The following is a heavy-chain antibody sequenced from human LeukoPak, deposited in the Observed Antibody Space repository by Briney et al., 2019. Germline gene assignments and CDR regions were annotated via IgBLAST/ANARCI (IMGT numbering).Heavy chain of an antibody. D-gene: IGHD3-22*01. CDR1: GASIRSSGYY. CDR2: IYHSGNT. Sequence: PSETLSLTCTVSGASIRSSGYYWRWIRQHPAKGLEWIGYIYHSGNTYYNPSLKSRFTISLDTSKNQFSLQLRSVTAADTAVYYCARANYYDSTGYLPVEYPSDFWGRGTLVTVSS. V-gene: IGHV4-31*03. J-gene: IGHJ4*02. CDR3: ARANYYDSTGYLPVEYPSDF.